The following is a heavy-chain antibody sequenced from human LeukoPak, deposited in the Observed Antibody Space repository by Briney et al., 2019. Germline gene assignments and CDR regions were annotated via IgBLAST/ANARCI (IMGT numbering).Heavy chain of an antibody. V-gene: IGHV3-11*01. CDR1: GFTFSDYY. CDR2: ISSSGSTI. Sequence: GGSLRLSCAASGFTFSDYYMSWIRQAPGKGLEWVSYISSSGSTIYYADSVKGRFTISRDNAKNSLYLQMNSLRAEDTAVYYCARVEWEYYYDSSGPPIYYMDVWGKGTTVTVSS. J-gene: IGHJ6*03. CDR3: ARVEWEYYYDSSGPPIYYMDV. D-gene: IGHD3-22*01.